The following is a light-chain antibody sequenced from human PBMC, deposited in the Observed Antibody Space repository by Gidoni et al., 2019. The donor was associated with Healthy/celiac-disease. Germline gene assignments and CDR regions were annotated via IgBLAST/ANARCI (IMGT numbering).Light chain of an antibody. CDR2: AAS. V-gene: IGKV1-9*01. Sequence: IQLTQSPSFLSASVGDRVTITCRASQGISSYLAWYQQKPGKAPQLLIYAASTLQSGVPSRFSGSGSGTEFTLTISSLQPEDFATYYCQQLNSYPLTFGGGTKVEIK. CDR1: QGISSY. CDR3: QQLNSYPLT. J-gene: IGKJ4*01.